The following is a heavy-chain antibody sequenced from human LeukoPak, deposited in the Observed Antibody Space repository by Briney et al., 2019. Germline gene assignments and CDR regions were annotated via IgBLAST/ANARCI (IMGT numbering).Heavy chain of an antibody. CDR2: IYSGGST. V-gene: IGHV3-53*01. D-gene: IGHD2-21*02. CDR3: ATTGGYQLLSLNFEY. Sequence: GGSLRLSCAASGFTVSSNYMSCVRQAPGRGLEWVSVIYSGGSTYYADSVKGQFTISRDNAKNSLYLQMNSLRAEDTTMYYCATTGGYQLLSLNFEYWGQGSLVTVSS. CDR1: GFTVSSNY. J-gene: IGHJ4*02.